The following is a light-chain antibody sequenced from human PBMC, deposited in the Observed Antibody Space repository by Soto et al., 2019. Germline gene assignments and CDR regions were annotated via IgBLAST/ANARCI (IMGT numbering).Light chain of an antibody. CDR2: DAS. CDR3: QQYNSYKWT. J-gene: IGKJ1*01. Sequence: DIQMTQSPSTLSASVGDRVTITCRASQSISTWLAWYQQKPGKAPKILIYDASSLESGVPSRFSGSGSGTEFTLTISSLQPDDFATYYCQQYNSYKWTFGQGTKVDI. CDR1: QSISTW. V-gene: IGKV1-5*01.